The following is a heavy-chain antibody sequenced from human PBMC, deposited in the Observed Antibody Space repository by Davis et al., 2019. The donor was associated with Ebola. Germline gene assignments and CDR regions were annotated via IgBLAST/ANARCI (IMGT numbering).Heavy chain of an antibody. CDR1: GYSFTGYY. J-gene: IGHJ4*02. V-gene: IGHV1-2*06. CDR2: INPNSGGT. CDR3: AGGDSRDFDY. Sequence: AASVKVSCKASGYSFTGYYMHWVRQAPGQGLEWVGRINPNSGGTDYAQKFQGRVTMTRDTSISTAYMELGSLRSDDTAVYYCAGGDSRDFDYWGQGTLVTVSS. D-gene: IGHD5-24*01.